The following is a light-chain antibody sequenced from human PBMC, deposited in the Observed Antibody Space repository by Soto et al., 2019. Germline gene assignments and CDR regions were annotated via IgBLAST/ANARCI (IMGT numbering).Light chain of an antibody. CDR3: QQFHSFPWT. V-gene: IGKV1-5*01. Sequence: DIQMTQSPSTLSGSVGDRVTITCRASQTIHSFLAWYQQKAGKAPKLLIYDASNLGSGVPSRFSGSGSGTEFTLTVSSLQPDDFATFYCQQFHSFPWTFGQGTKVDIK. CDR2: DAS. J-gene: IGKJ1*01. CDR1: QTIHSF.